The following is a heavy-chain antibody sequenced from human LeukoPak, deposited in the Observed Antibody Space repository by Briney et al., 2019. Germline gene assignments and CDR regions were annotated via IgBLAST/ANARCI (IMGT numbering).Heavy chain of an antibody. J-gene: IGHJ5*02. Sequence: PSETLSLTCAVYGGSLSGYYWSWIRQPPGKGLEWIGEINHSGSTNYNPSLKSRVTISVDTSKNQFSLKLSSVTAADTAVYYCARGGAVARYNWSDPWGQGTLVTVSS. CDR3: ARGGAVARYNWSDP. D-gene: IGHD6-19*01. CDR2: INHSGST. V-gene: IGHV4-34*01. CDR1: GGSLSGYY.